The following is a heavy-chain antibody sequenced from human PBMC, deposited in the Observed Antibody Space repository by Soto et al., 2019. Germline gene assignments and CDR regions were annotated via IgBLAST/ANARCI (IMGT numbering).Heavy chain of an antibody. V-gene: IGHV1-69*13. J-gene: IGHJ4*02. CDR1: GGTFSSYA. Sequence: GASVKVSCKASGGTFSSYAISWVRQAPGQGLEWMGGIIPIFGTANYAQKFQGRVTITADESTSTAYMELSSLRSEDTAVYYCARGGIQLLSLVGFDYWGQGTLVTVSS. D-gene: IGHD5-18*01. CDR3: ARGGIQLLSLVGFDY. CDR2: IIPIFGTA.